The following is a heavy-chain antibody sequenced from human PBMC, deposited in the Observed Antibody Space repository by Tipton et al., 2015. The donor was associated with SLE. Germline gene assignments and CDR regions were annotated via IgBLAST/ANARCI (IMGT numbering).Heavy chain of an antibody. CDR3: ARGAYYDRVGFDN. D-gene: IGHD3-16*01. CDR2: IYYSGST. J-gene: IGHJ4*02. V-gene: IGHV4-59*11. CDR1: NGSLSSHY. Sequence: GLVKPSETLSLTCSVSNGSLSSHYWSWIRQPPGKRLEWIGYIYYSGSTKFNPSLKSRFTISVDTSKNQFYLILNSVTAADTAVYYCARGAYYDRVGFDNWGQGTLVTVSS.